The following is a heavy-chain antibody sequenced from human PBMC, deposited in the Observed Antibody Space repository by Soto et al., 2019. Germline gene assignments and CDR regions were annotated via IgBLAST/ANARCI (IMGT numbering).Heavy chain of an antibody. Sequence: EVQLVESGGGLVQPGGSLRLSCAASGFTFSSYWMSWVRQAPGKGLEWVANIKQDGSEKYYVDSVKGRFTISRDNAKNSVYMQMNGLRAEDTAVYYCARWRREYSSSPFDYWGQGTLVTVSS. J-gene: IGHJ4*02. V-gene: IGHV3-7*01. CDR1: GFTFSSYW. CDR3: ARWRREYSSSPFDY. CDR2: IKQDGSEK. D-gene: IGHD6-6*01.